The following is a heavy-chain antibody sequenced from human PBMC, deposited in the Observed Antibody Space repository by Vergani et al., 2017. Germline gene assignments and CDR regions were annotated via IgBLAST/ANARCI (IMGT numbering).Heavy chain of an antibody. CDR1: GGSISSYY. CDR2: IYYSGST. CDR3: ARDGXGYCSGGSCYSYPGDYYGMDV. J-gene: IGHJ6*02. D-gene: IGHD2-15*01. Sequence: QVQLQESGPGLVKPSETLSLTCTVSGGSISSYYWSWIRQPPGKGLEGIGYIYYSGSTNYNPALKSRVTISVDTSKNQFSLKLGSVTAADTAVYYCARDGXGYCSGGSCYSYPGDYYGMDVWGQGTTVTVSS. V-gene: IGHV4-59*01.